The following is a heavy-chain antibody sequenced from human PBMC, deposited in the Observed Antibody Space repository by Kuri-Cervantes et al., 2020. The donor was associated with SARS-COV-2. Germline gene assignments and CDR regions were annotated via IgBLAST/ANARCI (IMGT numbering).Heavy chain of an antibody. J-gene: IGHJ4*02. D-gene: IGHD3-3*01. CDR3: ASNPNCDFWSGYFDY. Sequence: SCTVSGGSISSGSYYWSWIRQPAGKGLEWIGRIYTSGSTNYNPSLKSRVTISVDTSKNQFSLKLSSVTAADTAVYYCASNPNCDFWSGYFDYWGQGTLVTVSS. V-gene: IGHV4-61*02. CDR2: IYTSGST. CDR1: GGSISSGSYY.